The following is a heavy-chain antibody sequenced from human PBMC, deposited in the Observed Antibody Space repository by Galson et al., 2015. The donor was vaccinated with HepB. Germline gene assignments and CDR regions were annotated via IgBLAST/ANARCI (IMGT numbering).Heavy chain of an antibody. CDR2: IYYSGST. V-gene: IGHV4-39*01. J-gene: IGHJ5*02. CDR3: ARHSADSYGYFNWFDP. D-gene: IGHD5-18*01. Sequence: ETLSLTCTVSGGSISSSSYYWGWIRQPPGKGLEWIGSIYYSGSTYYNPSLKSRVTISVDTSKNQFSLKLSSVTAADTAVYYCARHSADSYGYFNWFDPWGQGTLVTVSS. CDR1: GGSISSSSYY.